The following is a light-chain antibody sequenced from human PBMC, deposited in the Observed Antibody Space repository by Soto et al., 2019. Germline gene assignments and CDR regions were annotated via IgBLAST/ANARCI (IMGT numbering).Light chain of an antibody. V-gene: IGKV1-39*01. CDR2: TAS. CDR3: QQSYSTPRT. J-gene: IGKJ2*02. Sequence: XTQSPSSLSVSVGDRVTITCRASQSIVSYLNWYQQKLGKAPKLLIYTASNLQRGVPSRFSGSGSGTDFTLTISNLQPEDFATYYCQQSYSTPRTFGQGTKLEIK. CDR1: QSIVSY.